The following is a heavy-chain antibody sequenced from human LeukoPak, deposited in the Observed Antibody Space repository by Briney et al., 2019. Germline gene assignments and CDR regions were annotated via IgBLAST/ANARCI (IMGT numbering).Heavy chain of an antibody. CDR2: IFASGST. CDR3: AREVAGMVAGNLNWFDP. D-gene: IGHD6-19*01. Sequence: SETLSLTCTVSGGSISSYYWSWIRQPAGKGLEWIGRIFASGSTNYNPSLKSRVTMSVDTSKNQFSLKLSSVTAADTAVYYCAREVAGMVAGNLNWFDPWGQGTLVTVSS. CDR1: GGSISSYY. J-gene: IGHJ5*02. V-gene: IGHV4-4*07.